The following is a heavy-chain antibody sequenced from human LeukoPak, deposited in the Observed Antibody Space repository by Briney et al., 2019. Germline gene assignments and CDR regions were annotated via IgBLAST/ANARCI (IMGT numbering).Heavy chain of an antibody. V-gene: IGHV3-33*01. Sequence: GGSLRLSCAASGFTFSIYGMHWVRQAPGKGLEGVAVIWYDGSNKYYADSVKGRFTISRDNSKNTLYLQMNSLRAEDTAVYYCARGGPFLVVVAAEEIGLNYWGQGTLVTVSS. CDR1: GFTFSIYG. CDR3: ARGGPFLVVVAAEEIGLNY. J-gene: IGHJ4*02. CDR2: IWYDGSNK. D-gene: IGHD2-15*01.